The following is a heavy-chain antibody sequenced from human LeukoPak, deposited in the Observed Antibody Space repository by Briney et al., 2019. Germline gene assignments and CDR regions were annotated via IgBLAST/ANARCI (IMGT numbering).Heavy chain of an antibody. V-gene: IGHV3-21*01. CDR3: ASYSGSYPYYVDY. CDR1: GFTFSSYS. J-gene: IGHJ4*02. CDR2: ISSSSSYI. Sequence: GGSLRLSCAASGFTFSSYSMNWVRQAPGKGLEWVSSISSSSSYIYYADSVKGRFTISRDNAKNSLYLKMNRLRDEDRGVYYCASYSGSYPYYVDYWGQGTLVTVCS. D-gene: IGHD1-26*01.